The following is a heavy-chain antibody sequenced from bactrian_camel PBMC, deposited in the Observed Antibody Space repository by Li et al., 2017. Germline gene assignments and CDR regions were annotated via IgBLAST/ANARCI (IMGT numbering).Heavy chain of an antibody. D-gene: IGHD5*01. V-gene: IGHV3S53*01. CDR2: ISGRE. J-gene: IGHJ4*01. Sequence: VQLVESGGGSVQSGQSLRLTCEGSGSFHSTWCMGWFRQTPGNQREGVAAISGRETYAESVQGRFTISKDSVKKTLYLQMNNLQPEDTAMYYCAADPGLGGPDPPLGDHWYNYWGQGTQVTVS. CDR1: GSFHSTWC. CDR3: AADPGLGGPDPPLGDHWYNY.